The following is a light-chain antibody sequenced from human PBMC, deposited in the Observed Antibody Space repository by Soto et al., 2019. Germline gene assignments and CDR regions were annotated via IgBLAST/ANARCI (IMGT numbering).Light chain of an antibody. J-gene: IGLJ3*02. CDR2: EVT. CDR1: RDDVGGYNY. CDR3: GTWDSSLRGV. V-gene: IGLV2-8*01. Sequence: QSALTQRPSASGSPGQSVTISCAGTRDDVGGYNYVSWYQHHPGKAPKLLIYEVTKRPSGVPDRFSGSKSGNTAYLTVSGLRAEDEALYYCGTWDSSLRGVFGGGTKVTVL.